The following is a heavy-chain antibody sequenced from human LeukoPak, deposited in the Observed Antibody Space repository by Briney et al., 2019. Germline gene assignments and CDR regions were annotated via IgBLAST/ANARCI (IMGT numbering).Heavy chain of an antibody. D-gene: IGHD2-15*01. CDR1: GGTFSSYA. V-gene: IGHV1-69*13. CDR2: IIPIFGTA. CDR3: ARDGLGYCSGGSCYENDY. J-gene: IGHJ4*02. Sequence: SVKVSCKASGGTFSSYAISWVRQAPGQGLEWMGGIIPIFGTANYAQKFQGRVTITADESTSTAHMELSSLRSEDTAVYYCARDGLGYCSGGSCYENDYWGQGTLVTVSS.